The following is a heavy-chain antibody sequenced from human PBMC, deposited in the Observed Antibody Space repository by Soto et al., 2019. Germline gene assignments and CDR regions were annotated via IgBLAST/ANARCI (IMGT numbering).Heavy chain of an antibody. CDR1: GFTFSSYS. Sequence: EVQLVESGGGLVQPGGSLRLSCAASGFTFSSYSMNWVRQAPGKGLEWVSYISSSSSTIYYADSVKGRFTISRDNAKNSLYLQMNSLRAEYTAVYYCARGSYSAVIVGATIAFDIWGQGTMVTVSS. D-gene: IGHD1-26*01. CDR2: ISSSSSTI. CDR3: ARGSYSAVIVGATIAFDI. J-gene: IGHJ3*02. V-gene: IGHV3-48*01.